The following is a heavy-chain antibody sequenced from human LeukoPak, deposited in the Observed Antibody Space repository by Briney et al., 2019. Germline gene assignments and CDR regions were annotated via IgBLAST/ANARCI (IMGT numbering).Heavy chain of an antibody. V-gene: IGHV4-59*08. J-gene: IGHJ3*02. CDR2: IYNSGST. CDR1: GGSISSYY. CDR3: ARRRRGYSGYEDAFDI. D-gene: IGHD5-12*01. Sequence: SETLSLTCTVSGGSISSYYSSWIRQPPGKGPEWVGYIYNSGSTNYNPSPKSRVTISVDTSKNQFSLKLSSVTAADTAVYYCARRRRGYSGYEDAFDIWGQGTMVTVSS.